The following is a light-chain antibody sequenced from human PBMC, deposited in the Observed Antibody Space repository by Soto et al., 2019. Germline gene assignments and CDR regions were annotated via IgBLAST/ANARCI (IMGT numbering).Light chain of an antibody. V-gene: IGLV2-23*01. CDR3: CSFAGSRTFV. CDR2: EGS. CDR1: SSDVGNYNL. Sequence: QSALTQPASVSGSPGQSITISCTGTSSDVGNYNLVSWFQQYPGKAPKLMIYEGSKRPAGVSDRFSGSKSGNTASLTISGLQAEDEADYHCCSFAGSRTFVXGTGTRSPS. J-gene: IGLJ1*01.